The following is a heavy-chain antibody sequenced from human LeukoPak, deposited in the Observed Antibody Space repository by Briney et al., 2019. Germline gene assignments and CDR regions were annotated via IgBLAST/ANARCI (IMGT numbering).Heavy chain of an antibody. V-gene: IGHV3-33*01. CDR3: ARDSWDGYNSYFDY. Sequence: PGRSLRLSCVAPGFTFSSYGMHSVRQAPGKGLEWVAVIWYDGINKYYADSVKGRFTISRDNSKNTLYLQMNILRAEDTAVYYCARDSWDGYNSYFDYWGQGTLVTVSS. J-gene: IGHJ4*02. D-gene: IGHD5-24*01. CDR1: GFTFSSYG. CDR2: IWYDGINK.